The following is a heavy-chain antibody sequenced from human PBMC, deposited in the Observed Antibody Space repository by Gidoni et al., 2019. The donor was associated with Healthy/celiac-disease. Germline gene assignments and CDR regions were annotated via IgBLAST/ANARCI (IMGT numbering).Heavy chain of an antibody. CDR2: IYYSGRT. CDR3: ARAAPNYYYGMDV. Sequence: QVQLQESGPGLVKPSETLSLTCSVPGASISGHYWSWIRQPPGKGLEWIGYIYYSGRTDYNPSLKSRVTISEDTSKNQFSLNLNSVTAADTAVYYCARAAPNYYYGMDVWGQGTTVTVS. V-gene: IGHV4-59*08. D-gene: IGHD6-13*01. J-gene: IGHJ6*02. CDR1: GASISGHY.